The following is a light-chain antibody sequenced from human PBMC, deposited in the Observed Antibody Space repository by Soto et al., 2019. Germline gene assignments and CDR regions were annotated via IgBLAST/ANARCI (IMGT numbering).Light chain of an antibody. CDR3: QQYQSPIT. Sequence: IVFTQSAGTLSLSPGERATLYCRSSQTVNANFLAWYQQKPGQAPRLLIYGVSNRAPGIPDRFSGSGSGTDITLTISRLEPEDFALYYCQQYQSPITFGQGTRLEIK. CDR2: GVS. V-gene: IGKV3-20*01. CDR1: QTVNANF. J-gene: IGKJ5*01.